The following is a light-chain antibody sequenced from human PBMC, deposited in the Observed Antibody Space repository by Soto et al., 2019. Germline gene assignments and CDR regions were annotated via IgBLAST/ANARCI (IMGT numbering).Light chain of an antibody. J-gene: IGLJ2*01. Sequence: QSALTQPASVSGSPGQSITISCTGTSSDVGGYNYVSWYQQHPDKAPKLIVYEVSNRPSGVSNRFSGSKSGNTASLTISGLQPEDEADYYCSSYRRSSTLVVFGGGTKLTVL. V-gene: IGLV2-14*01. CDR2: EVS. CDR1: SSDVGGYNY. CDR3: SSYRRSSTLVV.